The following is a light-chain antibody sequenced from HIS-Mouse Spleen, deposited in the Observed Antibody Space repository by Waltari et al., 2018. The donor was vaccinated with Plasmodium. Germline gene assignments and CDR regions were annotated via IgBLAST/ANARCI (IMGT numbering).Light chain of an antibody. V-gene: IGKV1-5*03. CDR3: QQYNSYSLPYT. Sequence: DIQMTQSPSTLSASVGDRVTITFRASQSISSWLAWYQQKPGKAPKLLIYKASSLESGVPSRFSGSGSGTEFTLTISSLQPDDFATYYCQQYNSYSLPYTFGQGTKLEIK. CDR1: QSISSW. J-gene: IGKJ2*01. CDR2: KAS.